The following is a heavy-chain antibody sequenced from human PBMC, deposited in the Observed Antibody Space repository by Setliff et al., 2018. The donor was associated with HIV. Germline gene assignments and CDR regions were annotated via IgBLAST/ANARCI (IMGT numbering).Heavy chain of an antibody. CDR1: GSTFDDYG. D-gene: IGHD6-19*01. CDR3: ARDPPSPYSSGWYFSYYYYGMDV. Sequence: GGSLRLSCAASGSTFDDYGMSWVRQAPGKGLEWVSGINWNGGSTGYADSVKGRFTISRDNAKNSLYLQMNSLRAEDTAVYYCARDPPSPYSSGWYFSYYYYGMDVWGQGTTVTVSS. CDR2: INWNGGST. V-gene: IGHV3-20*04. J-gene: IGHJ6*02.